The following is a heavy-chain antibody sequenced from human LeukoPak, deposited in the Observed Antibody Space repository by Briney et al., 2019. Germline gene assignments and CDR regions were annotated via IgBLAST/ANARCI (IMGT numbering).Heavy chain of an antibody. CDR2: ISGSGGST. V-gene: IGHV3-23*01. CDR3: AKFSGVVPAAPIDY. CDR1: GFTFSSYA. J-gene: IGHJ4*02. D-gene: IGHD2-2*01. Sequence: PGGSLRLSCAASGFTFSSYAMSWVRQAAGKGLEWVSAISGSGGSTYYADSVKGRFTISRDNSKNTLYLQMNSLRAEDTAVYYCAKFSGVVPAAPIDYWGQGTLVTVSS.